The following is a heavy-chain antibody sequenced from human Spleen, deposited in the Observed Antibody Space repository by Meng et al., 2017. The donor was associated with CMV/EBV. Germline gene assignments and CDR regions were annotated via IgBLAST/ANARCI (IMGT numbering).Heavy chain of an antibody. CDR1: GGSISSYY. D-gene: IGHD2-2*01. Sequence: SETLSLTCTVSGGSISSYYWSWIRQPPGKGLEWIGYIYYSGSTKYNPSLKSRVTISVDTSKNQFSLKLSSATAADTAVYYCAREREIPAAIARYAFDIWGQGTMVTVSS. J-gene: IGHJ3*02. CDR3: AREREIPAAIARYAFDI. CDR2: IYYSGST. V-gene: IGHV4-59*01.